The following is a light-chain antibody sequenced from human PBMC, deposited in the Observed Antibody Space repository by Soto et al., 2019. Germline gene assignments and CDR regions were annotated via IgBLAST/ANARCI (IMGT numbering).Light chain of an antibody. J-gene: IGLJ2*01. CDR1: SSDVGGYNY. CDR3: SSYTSSSTLVV. V-gene: IGLV2-14*01. CDR2: EVS. Sequence: QSALTQPASVSGSPGQSITISCTGTSSDVGGYNYVSWYQQHPCKAPKLMIYEVSNRPSGVSNRFSGSKSGNTASLTIAGLQAEDEADYYCSSYTSSSTLVVFGVGTKVTVL.